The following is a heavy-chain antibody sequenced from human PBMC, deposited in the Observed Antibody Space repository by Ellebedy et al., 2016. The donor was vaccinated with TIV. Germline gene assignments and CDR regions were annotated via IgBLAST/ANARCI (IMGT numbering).Heavy chain of an antibody. D-gene: IGHD2-2*01. V-gene: IGHV3-23*01. CDR1: GFTFTIYA. J-gene: IGHJ4*02. Sequence: GESLKISCAASGFTFTIYAMSWVRQAPGKGLEWVSAITGTGDTTYYADSVKGRFTISRDNSKNTLYLQMNNLRAEDTALYYCAKDFRLREYATSLLFDYWGQGTLVTVSS. CDR3: AKDFRLREYATSLLFDY. CDR2: ITGTGDTT.